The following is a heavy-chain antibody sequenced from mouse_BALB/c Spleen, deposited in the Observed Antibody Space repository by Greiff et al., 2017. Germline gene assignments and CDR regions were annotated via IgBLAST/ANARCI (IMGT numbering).Heavy chain of an antibody. J-gene: IGHJ3*01. D-gene: IGHD1-1*01. V-gene: IGHV1S81*02. CDR1: GYTFTSYW. Sequence: VQLQQPGADLVKPGASVKLSCKASGYTFTSYWMHWVKQRPGQGLEWIGEINPSNGRTNYNEKFKSKATLTVDKSSSTAYMQLSSLTSVDSAVYYCANDYGSSLAWFAYWGQGTLVTVSA. CDR2: INPSNGRT. CDR3: ANDYGSSLAWFAY.